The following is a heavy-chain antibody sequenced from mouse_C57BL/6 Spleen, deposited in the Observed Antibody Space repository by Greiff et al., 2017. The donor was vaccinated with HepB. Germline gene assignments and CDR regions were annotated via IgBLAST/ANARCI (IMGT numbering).Heavy chain of an antibody. Sequence: ESGPGLVKPSQSLSLTCSVTGYSITSGYYWNWIRQFPGNKLAWMGYISYDGSNNYNPSLKNRISITRDTSKNQFFLKLNSVTTEDTATYYCARDHYYGSSLDYWGQGTTLTVSS. CDR3: ARDHYYGSSLDY. CDR1: GYSITSGYY. D-gene: IGHD1-1*01. V-gene: IGHV3-6*01. CDR2: ISYDGSN. J-gene: IGHJ2*01.